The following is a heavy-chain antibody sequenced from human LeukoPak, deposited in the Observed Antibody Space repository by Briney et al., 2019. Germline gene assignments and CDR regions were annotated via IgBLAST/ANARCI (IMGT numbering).Heavy chain of an antibody. J-gene: IGHJ4*02. CDR3: ARDLTTLDY. CDR2: IFGTGTT. CDR1: GGSINNYY. D-gene: IGHD4-11*01. V-gene: IGHV4-4*07. Sequence: SETLSLTCSVSGGSINNYYWSWIRQPAGKGLEWLGRIFGTGTTNYNPSLKSRVTMSVDTSKNQFFLKMRSVTAADTAVYYCARDLTTLDYWGQGTLVTVSS.